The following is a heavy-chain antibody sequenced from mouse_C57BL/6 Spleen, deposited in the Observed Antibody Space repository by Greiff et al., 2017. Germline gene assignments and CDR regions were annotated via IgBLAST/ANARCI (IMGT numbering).Heavy chain of an antibody. Sequence: QVQLQQSGAELVKPGASVKISCKASGYAFSSYWLNWVKQRPGRGLVGSGQISPGDGDTNYNGKFKGKATLTADKSSSTAYMQLSSLTSEDSAVYFCARKYYGSSYWYCDVWGTGTTVTVSS. V-gene: IGHV1-80*01. J-gene: IGHJ1*03. CDR1: GYAFSSYW. CDR2: ISPGDGDT. D-gene: IGHD1-1*01. CDR3: ARKYYGSSYWYCDV.